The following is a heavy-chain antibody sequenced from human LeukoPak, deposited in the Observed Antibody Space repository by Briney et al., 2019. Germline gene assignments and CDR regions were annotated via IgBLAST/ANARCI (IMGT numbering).Heavy chain of an antibody. J-gene: IGHJ4*02. CDR1: GFTVSSNS. D-gene: IGHD6-19*01. V-gene: IGHV3-53*01. CDR3: ARRDTTGWFHHFDY. Sequence: PGGSLRLSCAASGFTVSSNSMTWVRQAPGKGLEWVSILYNGGGANYADSAKGRFTISRDNSRNTLFLQMNNLRDEDTAVYYCARRDTTGWFHHFDYWGQGTLVTVSS. CDR2: LYNGGGA.